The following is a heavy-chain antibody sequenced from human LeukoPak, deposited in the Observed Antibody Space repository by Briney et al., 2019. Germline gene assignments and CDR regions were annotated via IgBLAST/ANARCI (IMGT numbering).Heavy chain of an antibody. CDR3: AKWAVGYCSSTSCYYDY. CDR2: ISGSGGSK. V-gene: IGHV3-23*01. J-gene: IGHJ4*02. D-gene: IGHD2-2*01. Sequence: GGSLRLSCAASGFTFSSYAMSWVRQAPGKGLEWVSAISGSGGSKYYADSVKGRFTISRDNSKNTLYLQMNSLRAEDTAVYYYAKWAVGYCSSTSCYYDYWGQGTLVTVSS. CDR1: GFTFSSYA.